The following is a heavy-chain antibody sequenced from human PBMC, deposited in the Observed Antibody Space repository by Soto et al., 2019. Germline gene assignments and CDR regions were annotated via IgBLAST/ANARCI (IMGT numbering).Heavy chain of an antibody. V-gene: IGHV4-61*01. CDR3: AREPNCGGDKCYYYYDMDV. CDR1: GGSVSSDTYY. Sequence: SETLSLTXTVSGGSVSSDTYYWSWIRQPPGKGLEWLGYTYYTGTSNYNPSLKSRVTISLDTSKNQFSLKLSSVTAADTAVYYCAREPNCGGDKCYYYYDMDVWGQGTTVTVSS. J-gene: IGHJ6*02. D-gene: IGHD2-21*01. CDR2: TYYTGTS.